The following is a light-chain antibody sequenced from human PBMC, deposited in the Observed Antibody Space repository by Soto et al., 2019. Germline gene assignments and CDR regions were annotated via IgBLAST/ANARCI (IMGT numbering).Light chain of an antibody. CDR1: SSDVGGYNY. CDR3: FSYTSSGTFL. J-gene: IGLJ2*01. V-gene: IGLV2-14*03. CDR2: DVN. Sequence: QAVVTQPASVSGSPGQSITISCTGTSSDVGGYNYVSWYQQHPGKAPKLIIFDVNNRPSGISNRFSGSKSGNTASLTISGLQAEDEADYYCFSYTSSGTFLFGGGTKLTVL.